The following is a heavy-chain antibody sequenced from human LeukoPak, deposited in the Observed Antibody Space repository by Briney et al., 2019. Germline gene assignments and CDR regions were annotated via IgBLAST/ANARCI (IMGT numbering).Heavy chain of an antibody. CDR1: GFTFSSYS. CDR2: ISSSSSYI. J-gene: IGHJ4*02. Sequence: KPGGSLRLSCAASGFTFSSYSMNWVRQAPGKGLEWVSSISSSSSYIYYADSVKGRFTISRDNAKNSLYLQMNSLRAEDTAVYYCARMEYYYGSASETQFDYWGQGTLVTVSS. CDR3: ARMEYYYGSASETQFDY. V-gene: IGHV3-21*01. D-gene: IGHD3-10*01.